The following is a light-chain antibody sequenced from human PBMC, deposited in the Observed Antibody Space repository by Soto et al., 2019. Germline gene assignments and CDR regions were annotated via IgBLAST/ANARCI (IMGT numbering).Light chain of an antibody. V-gene: IGKV3D-15*01. J-gene: IGKJ1*01. CDR2: GAS. CDR1: QSVSSN. CDR3: QQYKNWPRT. Sequence: EIVMTQSPATLSVSPGERATLSCRASQSVSSNLAWYQQKPGQAPRLLIYGASIRATGIPARFSGSGSGTEFTLTISSLQSEYFAVYYCQQYKNWPRTFGQGTKVEIK.